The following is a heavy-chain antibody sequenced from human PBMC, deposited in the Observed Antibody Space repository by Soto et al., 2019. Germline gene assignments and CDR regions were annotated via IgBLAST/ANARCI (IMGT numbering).Heavy chain of an antibody. CDR1: GGSIRSGGYS. CDR2: IYNSGST. J-gene: IGHJ5*02. CDR3: ARVPGP. V-gene: IGHV4-30-2*01. Sequence: QLQLQESGSGLVKPWQTLSLTCAVSGGSIRSGGYSWSWIRQPPGKGLEWIGYIYNSGSTYYNPSLKSRVTISVGSSKNQSSLKLSSVTAADKAVYYCARVPGPWGQGTLVTVSS.